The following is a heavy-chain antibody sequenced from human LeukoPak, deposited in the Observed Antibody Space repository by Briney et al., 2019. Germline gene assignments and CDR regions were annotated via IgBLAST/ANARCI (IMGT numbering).Heavy chain of an antibody. CDR3: ARLKSTISSGWFDP. CDR2: INPNSGGT. D-gene: IGHD6-6*01. CDR1: GYTFTGYY. Sequence: ASVKVSCKASGYTFTGYYMHWVRQAPGQGLEWVGWINPNSGGTSYAQKFQGRVTMTRDTPISTVYMELSRLRSDDTAVYYCARLKSTISSGWFDPWGQGTLVTVSS. J-gene: IGHJ5*02. V-gene: IGHV1-2*02.